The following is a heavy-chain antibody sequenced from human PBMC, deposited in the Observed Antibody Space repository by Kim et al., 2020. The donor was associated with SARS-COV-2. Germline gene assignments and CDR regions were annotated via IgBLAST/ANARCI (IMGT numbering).Heavy chain of an antibody. J-gene: IGHJ5*02. Sequence: GGSLRLSCAVSGFTFSSYAMSWVRQAPGKGLEWVSAISGSGGSTYYADSVKGRFTISRDNSKNTLYLQMNSLRAEDTAVYYCAKNRRDYYDSSGYSGVWFDPWGQGTLVTVSS. CDR3: AKNRRDYYDSSGYSGVWFDP. CDR1: GFTFSSYA. D-gene: IGHD3-22*01. CDR2: ISGSGGST. V-gene: IGHV3-23*01.